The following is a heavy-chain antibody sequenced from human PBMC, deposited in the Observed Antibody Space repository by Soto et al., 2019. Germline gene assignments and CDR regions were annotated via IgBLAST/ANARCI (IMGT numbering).Heavy chain of an antibody. CDR1: GFTFSSYA. CDR3: AKAILTGYQGVRENWFDP. J-gene: IGHJ5*02. Sequence: GGSLRLSCAASGFTFSSYAMSWVRQAPGKGLEWVSAISGSGGSTYYADSVKGRFTISRDNSKNTLYLQMNSLRAEDTAVYYCAKAILTGYQGVRENWFDPWGQGTLVTVSS. V-gene: IGHV3-23*01. CDR2: ISGSGGST. D-gene: IGHD3-9*01.